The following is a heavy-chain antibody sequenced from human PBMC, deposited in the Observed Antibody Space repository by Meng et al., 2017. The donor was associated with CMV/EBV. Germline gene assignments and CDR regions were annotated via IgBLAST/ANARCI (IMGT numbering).Heavy chain of an antibody. D-gene: IGHD4-11*01. CDR1: GFTFSNAW. J-gene: IGHJ4*02. V-gene: IGHV3-30*02. Sequence: GESLKISCAASGFTFSNAWVSWVRQAPGKGLEWVAFIRYDGSNKDYADSVKGRFTISRDNSKNTLYLQMNSLRAEDTAVYYCATADYDYSPPPGGDYWGQGTLVTVSS. CDR2: IRYDGSNK. CDR3: ATADYDYSPPPGGDY.